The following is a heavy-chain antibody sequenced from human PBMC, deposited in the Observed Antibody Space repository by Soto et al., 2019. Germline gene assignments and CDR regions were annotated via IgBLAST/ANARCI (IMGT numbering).Heavy chain of an antibody. CDR2: IYYSGST. Sequence: SETLSLTCTVSGGSISSGDYYWSWIRQPPGKGLEWIGYIYYSGSTYYNPSLKSRVTISVDTSKNQFSLKLSSVTAADTAVYYCARGLYCISTSCYVVWFGPWGQGTLVTVSS. CDR3: ARGLYCISTSCYVVWFGP. CDR1: GGSISSGDYY. D-gene: IGHD2-2*01. J-gene: IGHJ5*02. V-gene: IGHV4-30-4*01.